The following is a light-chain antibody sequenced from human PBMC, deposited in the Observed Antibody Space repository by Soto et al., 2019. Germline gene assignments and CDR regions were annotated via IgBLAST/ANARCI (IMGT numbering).Light chain of an antibody. Sequence: EVVLTQSPGTLSLSRGERATLSCRASERIYSAYLGWYQQKPGQAPRLLISGASTGATGIPARFSGGGSGTEFTLTISSLQSEDSAFYYCQQYNKWPITFGQGTRLEIK. CDR2: GAS. CDR1: ERIYSAY. CDR3: QQYNKWPIT. J-gene: IGKJ5*01. V-gene: IGKV3-15*01.